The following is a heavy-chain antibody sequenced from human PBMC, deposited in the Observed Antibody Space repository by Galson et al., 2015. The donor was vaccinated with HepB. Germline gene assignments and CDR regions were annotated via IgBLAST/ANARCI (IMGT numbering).Heavy chain of an antibody. CDR3: ATYVWFGAFMGGSFDY. V-gene: IGHV1-24*01. J-gene: IGHJ4*02. CDR2: FDPEDGET. Sequence: SVKVSCKVSGYTLTDLSMHWVRQAPGKGLEWMGGFDPEDGETIYAQKFQGRVTMTEDTSTDTAYMELSSLRSEDTAVYYCATYVWFGAFMGGSFDYWGQGTLVTVSS. D-gene: IGHD3-10*01. CDR1: GYTLTDLS.